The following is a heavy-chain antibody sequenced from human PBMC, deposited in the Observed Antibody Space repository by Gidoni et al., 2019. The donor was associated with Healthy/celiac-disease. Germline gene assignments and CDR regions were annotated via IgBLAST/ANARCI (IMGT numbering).Heavy chain of an antibody. CDR3: AKVSSDIHFGVVIRRDAFDI. D-gene: IGHD3-3*01. CDR1: GFTFDAYT. CDR2: ISWDGGST. J-gene: IGHJ3*02. V-gene: IGHV3-43*01. Sequence: EVQLVESGGVVVQPGGSLRLSCAASGFTFDAYTMHWVRQAPGKGLEWVSLISWDGGSTYYADSVKGRFTISRDNSKNSLYLQMNSLRTEDTALYYCAKVSSDIHFGVVIRRDAFDIWGQGTMVTVSS.